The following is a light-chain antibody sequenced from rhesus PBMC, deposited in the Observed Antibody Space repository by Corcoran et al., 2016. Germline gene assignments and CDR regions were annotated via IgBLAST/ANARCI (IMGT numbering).Light chain of an antibody. Sequence: DIQMTQSPSALSASVGDRVTISCRASQNIYSNLALYKQKPGKAPKLLIYAASSLQTGIPSRFSGSGSGTDFTLTISSLQPEDSAAYYCQHYYDNPYSFGQGTKVEIK. CDR1: QNIYSN. J-gene: IGKJ2*01. V-gene: IGKV1S12*01. CDR2: AAS. CDR3: QHYYDNPYS.